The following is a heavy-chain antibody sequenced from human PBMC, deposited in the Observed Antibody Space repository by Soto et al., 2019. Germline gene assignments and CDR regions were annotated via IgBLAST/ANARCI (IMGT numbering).Heavy chain of an antibody. J-gene: IGHJ6*02. V-gene: IGHV3-53*01. CDR1: GLTARDYY. CDR3: ARLNMSSCFRCYYGMDV. Sequence: EVKLVESGGGLIQPGGSLRLSCSVSGLTARDYYMNWVRQTPGKGLEWVSVIYSGGSADYAASVKGRFTISRDDSKNMLFLQMNSLRVEDTVFYYCARLNMSSCFRCYYGMDVWGHGTAVTVSS. CDR2: IYSGGSA. D-gene: IGHD2-21*01.